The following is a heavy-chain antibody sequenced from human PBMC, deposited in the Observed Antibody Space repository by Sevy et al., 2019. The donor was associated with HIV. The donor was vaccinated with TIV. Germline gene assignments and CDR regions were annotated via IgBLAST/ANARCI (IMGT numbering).Heavy chain of an antibody. D-gene: IGHD5-18*01. Sequence: GGSLRLSCAASGFTFSNAWMNWVCQAPGKGLEWVGRIKSKTDGGTTDYAAPMKGRFTISRDDSKNTLYLQMNSLKTEDTAVYYCTTDGGGYNYGYSFDYWGQGTLVTVSS. V-gene: IGHV3-15*07. CDR2: IKSKTDGGTT. CDR3: TTDGGGYNYGYSFDY. J-gene: IGHJ4*02. CDR1: GFTFSNAW.